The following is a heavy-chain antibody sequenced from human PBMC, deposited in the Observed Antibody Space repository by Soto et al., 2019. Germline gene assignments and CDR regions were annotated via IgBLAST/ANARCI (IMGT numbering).Heavy chain of an antibody. D-gene: IGHD1-26*01. V-gene: IGHV1-45*02. CDR2: ITPFSGDA. Sequence: QMQLVQSGAEVKKTGSSVTVSCKALGNTFSYRYLHWVRQAPGHALEWMGWITPFSGDAHYAQKFQERVTLTSDRSINTAYMRMSSLRSDAPAIYFCASGGAGSGPFTWELPDHWGQGTLVTVSS. CDR3: ASGGAGSGPFTWELPDH. J-gene: IGHJ4*02. CDR1: GNTFSYRY.